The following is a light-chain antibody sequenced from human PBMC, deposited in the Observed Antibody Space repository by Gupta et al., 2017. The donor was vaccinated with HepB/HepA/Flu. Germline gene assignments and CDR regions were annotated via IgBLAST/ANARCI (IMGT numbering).Light chain of an antibody. CDR2: GAS. CDR1: QSISSN. CDR3: QQDNSWPR. V-gene: IGKV3-15*01. J-gene: IGKJ5*01. Sequence: EVVMTQSPATLSVSPGERATLSCRASQSISSNLAWYQQKPGQAPRLLIYGASTRATGISDRFSGSGSGTEFTLTISSLQSEDFAVYYWQQDNSWPRFGPGTRLEI.